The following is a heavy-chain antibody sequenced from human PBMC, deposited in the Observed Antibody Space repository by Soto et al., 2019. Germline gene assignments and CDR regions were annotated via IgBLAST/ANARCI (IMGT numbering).Heavy chain of an antibody. Sequence: SETLSLTCAVYGGSFSGYYWSWIRQPPGKGLEWIGEINHSGSTNYNPSLKSRVTISVDTSKNQFSLKLSSVTAADTAVYYCARGGDIVVVPAANQFDYWGQGTLVTVSS. CDR2: INHSGST. J-gene: IGHJ4*02. D-gene: IGHD2-2*01. CDR1: GGSFSGYY. V-gene: IGHV4-34*01. CDR3: ARGGDIVVVPAANQFDY.